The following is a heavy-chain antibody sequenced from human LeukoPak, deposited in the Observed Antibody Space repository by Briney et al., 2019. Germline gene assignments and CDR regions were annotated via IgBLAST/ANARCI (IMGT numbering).Heavy chain of an antibody. CDR3: ARHLNYYYGSGSYYIDY. J-gene: IGHJ4*02. V-gene: IGHV4-59*08. CDR1: GGFMNDYY. CDR2: IYYSGGT. D-gene: IGHD3-10*01. Sequence: PSETLSLTCTVSGGFMNDYYWSWFRQPPGKGLEWIGYIYYSGGTNSNPSLKSRVTMSVDKSISTAYLQWSSLKASDTAMYYCARHLNYYYGSGSYYIDYWGQGTLVTVSS.